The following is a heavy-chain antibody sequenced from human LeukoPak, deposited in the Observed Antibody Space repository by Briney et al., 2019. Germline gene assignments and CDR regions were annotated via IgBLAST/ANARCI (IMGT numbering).Heavy chain of an antibody. Sequence: SETLSLTCTVSGGSISSGSYYWSWIRQPAGKGLEWIGRIYTSGSTNYNPSLKSRVTISVDTSKNQFSLRLSSVTAADTAVYYCARVFDYYGSGVYSFDYWGQGSLVTVSS. CDR3: ARVFDYYGSGVYSFDY. J-gene: IGHJ4*02. D-gene: IGHD3-10*01. CDR2: IYTSGST. V-gene: IGHV4-61*02. CDR1: GGSISSGSYY.